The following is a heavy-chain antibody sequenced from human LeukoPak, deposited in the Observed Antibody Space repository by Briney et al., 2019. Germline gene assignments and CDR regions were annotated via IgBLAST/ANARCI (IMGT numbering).Heavy chain of an antibody. Sequence: GGSLRLSCAASGFTLSSYAMSWVRQAPGKGLEWVSAISDTGNTYHADSVKGRFTISRDSSKNTLFLQMNRLRPEDAAVYYCAKGPRGSYFWGYYWGQGTLVTVSS. CDR2: ISDTGNT. CDR1: GFTLSSYA. D-gene: IGHD1-26*01. V-gene: IGHV3-23*01. CDR3: AKGPRGSYFWGYY. J-gene: IGHJ4*02.